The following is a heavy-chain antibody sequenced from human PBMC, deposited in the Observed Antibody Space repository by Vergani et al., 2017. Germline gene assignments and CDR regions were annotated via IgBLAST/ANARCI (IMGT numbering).Heavy chain of an antibody. J-gene: IGHJ6*02. V-gene: IGHV4-61*02. D-gene: IGHD6-13*01. CDR2: FYTGGGT. Sequence: QVQLQESGPGLVRPSQTLSLTCTVSGASISSGSYYWSWFRQPAGKRLEWIGRFYTGGGTNYNPSLKSRVTISVDTSKNQFSLQLSSVTAAATAVYYCARDPLYSNTWPFLLLEMDVWGQGTTVTVSS. CDR1: GASISSGSYY. CDR3: ARDPLYSNTWPFLLLEMDV.